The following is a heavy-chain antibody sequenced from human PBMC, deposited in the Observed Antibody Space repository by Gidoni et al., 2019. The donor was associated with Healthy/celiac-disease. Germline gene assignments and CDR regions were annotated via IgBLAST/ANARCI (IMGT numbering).Heavy chain of an antibody. CDR1: GYTFTSYG. D-gene: IGHD2-2*01. Sequence: QVQLVQSGAEVKKPGASVKVSCKASGYTFTSYGISGVRQAPGQGLEWMGWISAYNGNTNYAQKLQGRVTMTTDTSTSTAYMELRSLRSDDTAVYYCARDLVVPAVLYYYGMDVWGQGTTVTVSS. CDR3: ARDLVVPAVLYYYGMDV. J-gene: IGHJ6*02. CDR2: ISAYNGNT. V-gene: IGHV1-18*01.